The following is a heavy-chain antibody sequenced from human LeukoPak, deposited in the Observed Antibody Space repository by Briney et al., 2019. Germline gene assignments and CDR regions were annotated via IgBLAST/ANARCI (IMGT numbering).Heavy chain of an antibody. V-gene: IGHV1-46*01. CDR2: INPSGGST. J-gene: IGHJ4*02. CDR3: ARGEEMATMGDYYFDY. D-gene: IGHD5-24*01. Sequence: GASVTVSCKASGYTFTSYYMHWVRQAPGQGLEWMGIINPSGGSTSYAQKFQGRVTMTRDTSTSTVYMELSSLRSEDTAVYYCARGEEMATMGDYYFDYWGQGTLVTVSS. CDR1: GYTFTSYY.